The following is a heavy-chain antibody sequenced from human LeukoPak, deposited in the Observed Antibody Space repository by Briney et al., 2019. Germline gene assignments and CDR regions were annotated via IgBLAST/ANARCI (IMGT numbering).Heavy chain of an antibody. CDR3: ARRGDIFGDSLDV. CDR1: GGSISSYY. CDR2: IHYSGIT. J-gene: IGHJ6*02. V-gene: IGHV4-59*08. Sequence: SETLSLTCTVSGGSISSYYWSCIRQPPGKGLEWIGYIHYSGITNYNPSLKSRVTISIDTSKNQFSLKLSSVTAADTAVYYCARRGDIFGDSLDVWGQGTTVTVSS. D-gene: IGHD3-9*01.